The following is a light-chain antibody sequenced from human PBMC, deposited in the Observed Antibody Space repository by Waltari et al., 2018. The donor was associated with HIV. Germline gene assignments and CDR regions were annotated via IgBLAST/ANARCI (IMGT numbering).Light chain of an antibody. Sequence: QSALTQPASVSGSPGQSITISCTGTSSDVGDYNYVSWFQQHPGKVPKLLIYEVSTRPAGVSFRFSGSKLGNTASLTISGLQSEDEADYYCASYTSTSARVFGGGTKVTVL. CDR3: ASYTSTSARV. CDR1: SSDVGDYNY. V-gene: IGLV2-14*01. CDR2: EVS. J-gene: IGLJ3*02.